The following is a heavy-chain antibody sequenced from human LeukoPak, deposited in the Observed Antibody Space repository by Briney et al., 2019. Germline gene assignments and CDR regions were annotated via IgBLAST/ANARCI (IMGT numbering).Heavy chain of an antibody. CDR1: GGTFSSYA. V-gene: IGHV1-69*13. CDR2: IIPIFGTA. Sequence: SVKVSCKASGGTFSSYAISWVRQAPGQGLEWMGGIIPIFGTANYAQKFQGRVTITADESTSTAYMELRSLRSDDTAVYYCARDRDIVGPSGWFDPWGQGTLVTVSS. CDR3: ARDRDIVGPSGWFDP. J-gene: IGHJ5*02. D-gene: IGHD5-12*01.